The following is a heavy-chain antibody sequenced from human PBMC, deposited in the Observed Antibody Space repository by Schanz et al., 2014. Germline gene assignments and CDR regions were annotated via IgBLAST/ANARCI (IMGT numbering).Heavy chain of an antibody. CDR2: IYSGIGA. D-gene: IGHD4-17*01. CDR3: ARDGDRFYHNYYMDV. J-gene: IGHJ6*03. V-gene: IGHV3-66*01. CDR1: GFTVSSDH. Sequence: EVQLVESGGGFVQPGGSLGLSCVVSGFTVSSDHMSWVRQAPGKGLEWVSVIYSGIGAYYADSVKDRFTVSRDNSKNTVYLQMNRLRAEDTAVYYCARDGDRFYHNYYMDVWGKGTTVTGSS.